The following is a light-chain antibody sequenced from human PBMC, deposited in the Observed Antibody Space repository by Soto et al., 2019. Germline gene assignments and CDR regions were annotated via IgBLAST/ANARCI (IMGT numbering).Light chain of an antibody. Sequence: EIVLTQSPATLSLSPGERATLSCRASQSVSSHLAWYQQKPGQAPRLLMYETSTRATGIPDRFSGSGSGTDFTLTISDVQPEDFAVYYCHQRQSWPRTFGQGTKVDIK. J-gene: IGKJ1*01. CDR3: HQRQSWPRT. CDR1: QSVSSH. V-gene: IGKV3-11*01. CDR2: ETS.